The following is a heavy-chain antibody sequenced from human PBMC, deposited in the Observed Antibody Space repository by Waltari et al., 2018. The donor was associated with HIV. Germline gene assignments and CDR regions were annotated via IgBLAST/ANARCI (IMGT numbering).Heavy chain of an antibody. D-gene: IGHD3-3*01. CDR2: LFYSGNT. CDR1: GGSISIRALY. V-gene: IGHV4-39*01. Sequence: QFQLPVSGPGLVTPAGRLSHTRRLPGGSISIRALYWGGLRQPHGKALDWLGSLFYSGNTHYRPSLKTRLTLSLDTAKNQLFLKLKSVTAADRATYYCARFHSRQLQLWGSWSTGFWYVDLWGRGALVTVSS. J-gene: IGHJ2*01. CDR3: ARFHSRQLQLWGSWSTGFWYVDL.